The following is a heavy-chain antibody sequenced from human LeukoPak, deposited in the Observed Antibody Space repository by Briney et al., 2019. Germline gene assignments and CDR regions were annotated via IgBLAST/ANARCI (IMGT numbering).Heavy chain of an antibody. J-gene: IGHJ4*02. CDR1: GFMFDDYA. D-gene: IGHD1-1*01. CDR2: IRSKGYGGTT. CDR3: TGNRGGQLPFDY. V-gene: IGHV3-49*04. Sequence: PGGSLRLSCTGSGFMFDDYALTWVRQAPGKGLEWISFIRSKGYGGTTDYAASVKGRFTISRDDSKGVLYLQMSSLKTDDTAVYFCTGNRGGQLPFDYWGRGTQVTVSS.